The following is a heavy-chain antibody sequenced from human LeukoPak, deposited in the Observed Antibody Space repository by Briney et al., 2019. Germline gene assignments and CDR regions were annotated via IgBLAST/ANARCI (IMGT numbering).Heavy chain of an antibody. Sequence: ASVKVSCKASGYTFTSYDINWVRQATGQGLEWMGWMNPNSGNTGYAQKFQGRVTITADESTSTAYMELSSLRSEDTAVYYCARDNEALRAFDIWGQGTMVTVSS. D-gene: IGHD1-1*01. CDR2: MNPNSGNT. CDR3: ARDNEALRAFDI. J-gene: IGHJ3*02. CDR1: GYTFTSYD. V-gene: IGHV1-8*03.